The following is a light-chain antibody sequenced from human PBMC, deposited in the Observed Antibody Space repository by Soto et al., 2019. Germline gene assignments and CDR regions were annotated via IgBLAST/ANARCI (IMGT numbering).Light chain of an antibody. CDR1: SNDIGAYNY. CDR2: DVN. CDR3: CSYAPSYTFV. J-gene: IGLJ1*01. Sequence: QSVLTQPRSVSGSPGQSVTISCTGTSNDIGAYNYVSWYQQHPGRAPKVMIYDVNKRPSGVPDRFSGSKSANTVSLTIFGLQAEDEADYYCCSYAPSYTFVFGTGTKVTVL. V-gene: IGLV2-11*01.